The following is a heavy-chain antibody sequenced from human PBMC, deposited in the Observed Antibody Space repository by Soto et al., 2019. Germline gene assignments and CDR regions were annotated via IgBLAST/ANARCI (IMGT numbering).Heavy chain of an antibody. Sequence: VSVKVSCKASGYTFTGYYMRWVRQAPGQGLEWMGWINPNSGGTNYAQKFQGRVTMTRDTSTSTVYMELSSLRSEDTAVYYCARDHQDSGSYWFDYWGQRTLVTVSS. D-gene: IGHD1-26*01. CDR2: INPNSGGT. CDR3: ARDHQDSGSYWFDY. J-gene: IGHJ4*02. CDR1: GYTFTGYY. V-gene: IGHV1-2*02.